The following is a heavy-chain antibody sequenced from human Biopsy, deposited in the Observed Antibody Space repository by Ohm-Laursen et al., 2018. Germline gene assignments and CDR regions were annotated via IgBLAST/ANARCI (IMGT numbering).Heavy chain of an antibody. Sequence: SLRLSCSASGFTFSSYEMNWVRQAPGKGLEWVSYISSSGSTIYYADSVKSRFTISRDNSKNTLYLQMNSLRAEDTAVYYCARSGWPENDAFDIWGQGTMVTVSS. CDR1: GFTFSSYE. V-gene: IGHV3-48*03. CDR2: ISSSGSTI. CDR3: ARSGWPENDAFDI. J-gene: IGHJ3*02. D-gene: IGHD6-19*01.